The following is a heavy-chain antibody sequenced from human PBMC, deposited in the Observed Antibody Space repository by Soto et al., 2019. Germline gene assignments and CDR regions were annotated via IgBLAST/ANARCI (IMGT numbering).Heavy chain of an antibody. CDR2: VKSKTDGETA. J-gene: IGHJ4*02. CDR1: GFSFSDAW. D-gene: IGHD3-22*01. CDR3: PAERAYFHDSNGYLSIDF. Sequence: EVQLVESGGGLVKPGGSLRLSCAASGFSFSDAWLNWVRQAPGKGLEWVGRVKSKTDGETADYATFVKGRFTISRDDSKNALYLQVNSLKTEDTAVYYCPAERAYFHDSNGYLSIDFWGQGTLVTVSS. V-gene: IGHV3-15*07.